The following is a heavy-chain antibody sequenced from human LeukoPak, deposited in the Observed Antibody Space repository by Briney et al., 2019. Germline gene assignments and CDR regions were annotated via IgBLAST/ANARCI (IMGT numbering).Heavy chain of an antibody. Sequence: PGGSLRLSCAASGFTFSSYGMHWVRQAPGKGLEWVAFIRYDGSNKYYADSVKGRFTISRDNSKNTLYLQMNSPRAEDTAVYYCARDLIVFGVRPVYNDYWGQGTLVTVSS. CDR3: ARDLIVFGVRPVYNDY. V-gene: IGHV3-30*02. CDR2: IRYDGSNK. J-gene: IGHJ4*02. CDR1: GFTFSSYG. D-gene: IGHD2-15*01.